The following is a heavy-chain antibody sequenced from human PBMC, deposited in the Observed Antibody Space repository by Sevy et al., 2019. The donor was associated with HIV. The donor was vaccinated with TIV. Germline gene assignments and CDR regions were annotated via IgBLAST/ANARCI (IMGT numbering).Heavy chain of an antibody. CDR3: ARDKNHYDRSVYYDAFDI. D-gene: IGHD3-22*01. Sequence: GGSLRLSCAASGFTLSSFWMTWVRQAPGKGLEWVANIKEDGSDKNYLDSVKGRFTISRENAKNSLYLQMNSLRAEDTAWYYCARDKNHYDRSVYYDAFDIWGQGTMVTVSS. CDR2: IKEDGSDK. CDR1: GFTLSSFW. V-gene: IGHV3-7*03. J-gene: IGHJ3*02.